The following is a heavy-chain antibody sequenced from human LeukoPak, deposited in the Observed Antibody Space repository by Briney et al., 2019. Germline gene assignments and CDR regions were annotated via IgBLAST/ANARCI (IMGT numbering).Heavy chain of an antibody. D-gene: IGHD2-15*01. CDR1: GGSISSYY. J-gene: IGHJ2*01. Sequence: PSETLSLTCTVSGGSISSYYWSWIRQPPGKGLEWIGYIYYSGSTNYNPSLKSRVTISVDASKNQFSLKLSSVTAADTAVYYCARDPALLSSGWYFDLWGRGTLVTVSS. V-gene: IGHV4-59*01. CDR3: ARDPALLSSGWYFDL. CDR2: IYYSGST.